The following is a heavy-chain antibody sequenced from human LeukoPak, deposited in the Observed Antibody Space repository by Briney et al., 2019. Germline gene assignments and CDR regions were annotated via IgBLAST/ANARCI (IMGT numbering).Heavy chain of an antibody. CDR2: IIPILGIA. V-gene: IGHV1-69*02. J-gene: IGHJ4*02. CDR3: ATANPARHPVGYGDY. D-gene: IGHD2-15*01. CDR1: GGTFSSYT. Sequence: SVKVSCKASGGTFSSYTISWVRQAPGQGLEWMGRIIPILGIANYAQKFQGRVTITADKSTSTAYMELSSLRSEDTAVYYCATANPARHPVGYGDYWGQGTLVTVSS.